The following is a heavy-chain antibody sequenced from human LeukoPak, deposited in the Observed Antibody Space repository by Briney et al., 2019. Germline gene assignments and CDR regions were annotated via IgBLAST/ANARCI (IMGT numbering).Heavy chain of an antibody. J-gene: IGHJ3*02. CDR1: GYTFTSYA. Sequence: ASVKVSCKASGYTFTSYAMHWVRQAPGQRLEWMGWINAGNGNTKYSQKFQGRVTITRDTAANTAYMELSSLRSEDTAVYYCAREWAYYDILSQGFDIWGQGTMVTVSS. CDR3: AREWAYYDILSQGFDI. CDR2: INAGNGNT. V-gene: IGHV1-3*01. D-gene: IGHD3-9*01.